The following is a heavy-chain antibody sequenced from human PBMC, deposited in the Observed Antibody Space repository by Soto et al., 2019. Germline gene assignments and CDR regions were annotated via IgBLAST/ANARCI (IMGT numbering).Heavy chain of an antibody. D-gene: IGHD6-13*01. V-gene: IGHV3-33*01. Sequence: QVQLVESGGGVVQPGRSPRLSCAASGFTFSSYGMHWVRQAPGKGLEWVAVIWYDGTNKYYADSVKGRFTISRDNSKNTLYLQMNSLRAEDTAVYYCARDRGAVAGTRYYYGMDVWGQGSTVTVSS. J-gene: IGHJ6*02. CDR1: GFTFSSYG. CDR2: IWYDGTNK. CDR3: ARDRGAVAGTRYYYGMDV.